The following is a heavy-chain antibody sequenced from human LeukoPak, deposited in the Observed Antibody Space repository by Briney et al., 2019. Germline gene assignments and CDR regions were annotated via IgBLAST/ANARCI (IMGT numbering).Heavy chain of an antibody. CDR1: GFTFGDYA. Sequence: GGSLRLSCTASGFTFGDYAMRGVRQAPGKGLEWVGFIISKAYGATTAHAACVKGRFTISSDDSKSIAYLQMNSLKTEDTAVYYCIASAITVIVLVIPPNFDYWGQGTLVTVSS. CDR2: IISKAYGATT. V-gene: IGHV3-49*04. J-gene: IGHJ4*02. D-gene: IGHD3-22*01. CDR3: IASAITVIVLVIPPNFDY.